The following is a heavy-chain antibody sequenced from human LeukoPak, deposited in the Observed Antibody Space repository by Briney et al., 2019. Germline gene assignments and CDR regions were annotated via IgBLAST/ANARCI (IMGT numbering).Heavy chain of an antibody. V-gene: IGHV4-4*07. D-gene: IGHD3-10*01. CDR3: AKSDYYGASDY. J-gene: IGHJ4*02. Sequence: PSETLSLTCTVSGGSIRSYWSWIRQPAGKGLEWIGRIYGSGSTSYNPSLKSRVTISVDTFRNQFSLKLTSVTAADTAIYYCAKSDYYGASDYWGQGTLVTVSS. CDR1: GGSIRSY. CDR2: IYGSGST.